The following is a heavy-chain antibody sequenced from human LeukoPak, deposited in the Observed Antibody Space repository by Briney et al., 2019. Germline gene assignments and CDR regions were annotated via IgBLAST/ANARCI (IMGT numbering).Heavy chain of an antibody. D-gene: IGHD2-2*01. CDR2: IIPIFGTA. Sequence: SVNVSCKASGGTFSSYAISWVRQAPGQGLEWMGGIIPIFGTANYAQKFQGRVTITADESTSTAYKELSSLRSEDTAVYYCARLPFRYCSSTSCYVADYWGQGTLVTVSS. V-gene: IGHV1-69*01. CDR1: GGTFSSYA. J-gene: IGHJ4*02. CDR3: ARLPFRYCSSTSCYVADY.